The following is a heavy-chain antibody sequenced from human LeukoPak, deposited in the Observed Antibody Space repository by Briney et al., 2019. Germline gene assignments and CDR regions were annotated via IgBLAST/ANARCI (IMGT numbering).Heavy chain of an antibody. CDR1: GDSVSSNSAA. Sequence: SQTLSLTCAISGDSVSSNSAAWNWIRQSPSRGLEWLGRTYYRSKWYNDCAVSVKSRITINPDTSKNQFSLQLNSVTPEDTAVYYCARGRDQGPKEYYYYYYYMDVWGKGTTVTVSS. J-gene: IGHJ6*03. CDR2: TYYRSKWYN. CDR3: ARGRDQGPKEYYYYYYYMDV. V-gene: IGHV6-1*01.